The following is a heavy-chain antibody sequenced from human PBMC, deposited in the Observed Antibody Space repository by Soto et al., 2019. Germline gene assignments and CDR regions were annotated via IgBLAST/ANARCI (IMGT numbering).Heavy chain of an antibody. D-gene: IGHD5-18*01. CDR2: IDPSDSST. Sequence: GESLKISCKASGYTFTSYWITWVRQMPGKGLEWMGRIDPSDSSTKYSPSFQGHVTISTDKSITTAHLQWTSLKVSDTAIYYCAATGYTYGYHFDHWGQGTQVTLS. CDR1: GYTFTSYW. J-gene: IGHJ4*02. CDR3: AATGYTYGYHFDH. V-gene: IGHV5-10-1*01.